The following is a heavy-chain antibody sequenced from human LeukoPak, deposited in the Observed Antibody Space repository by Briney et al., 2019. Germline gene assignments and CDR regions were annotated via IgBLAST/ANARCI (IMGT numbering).Heavy chain of an antibody. CDR3: TRLLDTAMVTEGY. D-gene: IGHD5-18*01. V-gene: IGHV3-73*01. Sequence: GGSLRLSCAASGFTFSGSAMHWVRQASGKGLEWVGRIRSKANSYATAYAASVKGRFTISRDDSKNTAYLQLNSLKTEDTAVYYCTRLLDTAMVTEGYWGQGTLVTVSS. CDR2: IRSKANSYAT. CDR1: GFTFSGSA. J-gene: IGHJ4*02.